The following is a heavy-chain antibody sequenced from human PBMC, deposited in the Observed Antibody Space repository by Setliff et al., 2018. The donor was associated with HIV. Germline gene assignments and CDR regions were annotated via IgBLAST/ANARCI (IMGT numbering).Heavy chain of an antibody. CDR3: ARSHYGMMGNWYFDL. CDR1: GYSISSGYY. D-gene: IGHD3-10*01. V-gene: IGHV4-38-2*01. Sequence: SETLSLTCAVSGYSISSGYYWGWIRQPPGKGLEWIGNIYHTGSISYNPSLKSRVTISVDMSKNHFSLKLSSVTAAGTAVYYCARSHYGMMGNWYFDLWGRGTLVTVSS. J-gene: IGHJ2*01. CDR2: IYHTGSI.